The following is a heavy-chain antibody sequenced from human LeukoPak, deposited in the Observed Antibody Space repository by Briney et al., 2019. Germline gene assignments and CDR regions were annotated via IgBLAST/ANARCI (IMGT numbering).Heavy chain of an antibody. D-gene: IGHD6-13*01. CDR3: AMATAGQPFDY. Sequence: GGSLRLSFTAPGFTVINNDINWVRQAPGKGLSWVSVFYTAVSTYYAASVTGRFFPSTDNSKNTLYHQMNSLRAEHTAVYYCAMATAGQPFDYWGQGTLVSVSS. CDR2: FYTAVST. J-gene: IGHJ4*02. CDR1: GFTVINND. V-gene: IGHV3-66*01.